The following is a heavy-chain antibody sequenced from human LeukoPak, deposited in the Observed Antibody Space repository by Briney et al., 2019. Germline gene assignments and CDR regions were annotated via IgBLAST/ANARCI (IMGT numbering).Heavy chain of an antibody. J-gene: IGHJ5*02. V-gene: IGHV4-39*01. D-gene: IGHD3-3*01. CDR1: GGSISSSSYY. CDR3: ARQTRYYDFWSGQPDWFDP. CDR2: IYYSGST. Sequence: SETLSLTCTVSGGSISSSSYYWGWIRQPPGKGLEWIGSIYYSGSTYYNPSLKSRVTISVDTSKNQFSLKLSSVTAADTAVYYCARQTRYYDFWSGQPDWFDPWGQGTLVTVSS.